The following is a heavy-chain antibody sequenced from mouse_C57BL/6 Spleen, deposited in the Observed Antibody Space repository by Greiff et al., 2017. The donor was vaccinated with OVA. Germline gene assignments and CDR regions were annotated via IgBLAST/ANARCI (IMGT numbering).Heavy chain of an antibody. CDR2: INPGSGGT. V-gene: IGHV1-54*01. CDR1: GYAFTNYL. CDR3: VNWDLAY. Sequence: QVQLQQSGAELVRPGTSVKVSCKASGYAFTNYLIEWVKQRPGQGLEWIGVINPGSGGTKYNEKFKGKATLTADKSSSTAYMQLSSLTSEDSAVYFCVNWDLAYWGQGTLVTVSA. D-gene: IGHD4-1*01. J-gene: IGHJ3*01.